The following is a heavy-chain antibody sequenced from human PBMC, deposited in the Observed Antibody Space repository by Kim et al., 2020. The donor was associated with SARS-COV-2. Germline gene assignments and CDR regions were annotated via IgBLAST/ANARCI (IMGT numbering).Heavy chain of an antibody. Sequence: GGSLRLSCAASGFTFSSYLMHWVRQAPGKGLEWVAVILYDGSNKYYADSVKGRFTISRDNAKNTLYLQMNGLRGEDTAVYYCARDAGGSLDYWGQGTLVTVSA. CDR2: ILYDGSNK. CDR3: ARDAGGSLDY. D-gene: IGHD1-26*01. J-gene: IGHJ4*02. V-gene: IGHV3-30-3*01. CDR1: GFTFSSYL.